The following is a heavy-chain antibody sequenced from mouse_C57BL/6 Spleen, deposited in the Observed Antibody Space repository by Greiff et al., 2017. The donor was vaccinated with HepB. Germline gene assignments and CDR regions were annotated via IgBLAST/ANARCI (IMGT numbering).Heavy chain of an antibody. J-gene: IGHJ4*01. CDR1: GFSLSTSGMG. D-gene: IGHD2-2*01. V-gene: IGHV8-12*01. CDR2: IYWDDDK. CDR3: ARREGYDEDYYAMDY. Sequence: LKECGPGILQSSQTLSLTCSFSGFSLSTSGMGVSWIRQPSGKGLEWLAHIYWDDDKRYNPSLKSRLTISKDTSRNQVFLKITSVDTADTATYYCARREGYDEDYYAMDYWGQGTSVTVSS.